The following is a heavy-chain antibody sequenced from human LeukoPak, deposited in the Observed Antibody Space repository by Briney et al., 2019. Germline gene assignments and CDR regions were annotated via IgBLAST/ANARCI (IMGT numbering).Heavy chain of an antibody. CDR2: VIPILGIA. J-gene: IGHJ5*02. D-gene: IGHD2-2*01. V-gene: IGHV1-69*04. CDR3: ARAGVYCSSTSCSYNWFDP. CDR1: GGTFSSYA. Sequence: SVKVSCKASGGTFSSYAISWVRQAPGQGLEWMGRVIPILGIANYAQKFQGRVTITADKSTSTAYMELSSLRSEDTAVYYCARAGVYCSSTSCSYNWFDPWGQGTLVTVSS.